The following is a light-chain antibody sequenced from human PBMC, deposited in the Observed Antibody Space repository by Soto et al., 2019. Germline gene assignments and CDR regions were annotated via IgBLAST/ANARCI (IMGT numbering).Light chain of an antibody. CDR2: DVS. Sequence: QSALTQPRSVSGSPGQSVTISCTGTSSDVGTYNSVSWYQQHPGKAPKLMIYDVSKRPSGVPDRFSGSKSGNTASLTISGLQADDEADYYCCSYAGSYTYYVFGTGTKLTVL. V-gene: IGLV2-11*01. CDR1: SSDVGTYNS. J-gene: IGLJ1*01. CDR3: CSYAGSYTYYV.